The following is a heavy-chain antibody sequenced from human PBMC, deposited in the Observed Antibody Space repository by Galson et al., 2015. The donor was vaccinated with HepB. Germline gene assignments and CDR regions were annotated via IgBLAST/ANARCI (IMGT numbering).Heavy chain of an antibody. J-gene: IGHJ4*02. CDR1: GFTFSSYG. D-gene: IGHD3-22*01. V-gene: IGHV3-33*08. CDR3: ARDGRYDSSGYPPGYFDY. Sequence: SLRLSCAASGFTFSSYGMHWVRQAPGKGLEWVAVIWYDGSNKYYADSVKGRFTISRDNSKNTLYLKMNSLRAEDTAVYYCARDGRYDSSGYPPGYFDYWGQGTLVTVSS. CDR2: IWYDGSNK.